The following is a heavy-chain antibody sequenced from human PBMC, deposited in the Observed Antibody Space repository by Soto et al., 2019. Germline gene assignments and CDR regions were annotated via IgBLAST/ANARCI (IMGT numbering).Heavy chain of an antibody. Sequence: QVQLVESGGGVVQPGRSVRVSCAATGFTFSSYGMQWVRQAPGKGLEWVAVISYEGRIQYYADSVKGRFTISRDNSKETLYLQMNSLRVEDTAVYYCAKEGTTKRSYYFDFWGQGTLVTVSS. V-gene: IGHV3-30*18. CDR2: ISYEGRIQ. D-gene: IGHD1-26*01. CDR3: AKEGTTKRSYYFDF. J-gene: IGHJ4*02. CDR1: GFTFSSYG.